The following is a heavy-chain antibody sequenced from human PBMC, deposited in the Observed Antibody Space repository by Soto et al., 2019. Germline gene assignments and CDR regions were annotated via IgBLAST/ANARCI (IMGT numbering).Heavy chain of an antibody. Sequence: GGSLRLSCAAFGFTISCKKYVAWVRQAPGKGLEWVSALYDLDGSFYAASVKGRFTTSSDSSKTTVYLQMNDLRPDDTAVYYCATWHEREHAYDVWGQGTTVTVSS. CDR3: ATWHEREHAYDV. J-gene: IGHJ3*01. CDR1: GFTISCKKY. V-gene: IGHV3-53*01. D-gene: IGHD1-1*01. CDR2: LYDLDGS.